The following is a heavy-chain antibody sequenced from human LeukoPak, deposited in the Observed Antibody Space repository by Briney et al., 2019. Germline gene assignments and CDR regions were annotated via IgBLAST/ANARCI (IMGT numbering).Heavy chain of an antibody. V-gene: IGHV3-48*01. CDR2: IASTGTT. D-gene: IGHD4-11*01. CDR3: VRDPYNDSNNYPGY. Sequence: PGGSLRLSCEVSGFQFSTYSMDWVRQAPGKGLEWISFIASTGTTHYADSVKGRFTISRDNAKNSVYLQMTSLSAEDTAVYYCVRDPYNDSNNYPGYWGQGTLVTVSS. J-gene: IGHJ4*02. CDR1: GFQFSTYS.